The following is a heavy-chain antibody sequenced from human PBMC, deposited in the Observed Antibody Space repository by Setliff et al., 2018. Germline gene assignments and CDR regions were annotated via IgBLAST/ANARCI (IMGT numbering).Heavy chain of an antibody. V-gene: IGHV3-7*01. Sequence: GGSLRLSCAASGFTFRSYWMSWVRQAPGKGLEWVANIKKDGSIKYYLDSVRGRFTISRDNAEDSLTLQMNSLRVEDTAVYYCSRDLQGSGDYVVDYWGQGTLVTVSS. D-gene: IGHD4-17*01. CDR2: IKKDGSIK. CDR1: GFTFRSYW. J-gene: IGHJ4*02. CDR3: SRDLQGSGDYVVDY.